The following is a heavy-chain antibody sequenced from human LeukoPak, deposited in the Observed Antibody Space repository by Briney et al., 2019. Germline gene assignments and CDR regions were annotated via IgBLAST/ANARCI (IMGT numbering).Heavy chain of an antibody. Sequence: PSETLSLTCTVSGASISSYFWSWIRQPAGKGLELTGRLYNNGSTNYNPSLKSRVTMTLDTSKNQFSLKMRSVTAADTAVYYCARDGYDFWTGYCPNWGQGTLVTVSS. CDR2: LYNNGST. D-gene: IGHD3/OR15-3a*01. V-gene: IGHV4-4*07. CDR1: GASISSYF. J-gene: IGHJ4*02. CDR3: ARDGYDFWTGYCPN.